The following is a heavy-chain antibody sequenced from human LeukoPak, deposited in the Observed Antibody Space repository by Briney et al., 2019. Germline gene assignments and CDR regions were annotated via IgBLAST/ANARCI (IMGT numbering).Heavy chain of an antibody. CDR1: GDSINNSPYF. J-gene: IGHJ4*02. V-gene: IGHV4-61*05. CDR3: ASQAALDYFDY. Sequence: PSETLSLTCVVSGDSINNSPYFWGWVRQPPGKGLEWIGCLYCIGTTNSNPSLKSRLTISQDTSENQFSLRLNSVTAADTGVYYCASQAALDYFDYWGQGILVTVSS. CDR2: LYCIGTT.